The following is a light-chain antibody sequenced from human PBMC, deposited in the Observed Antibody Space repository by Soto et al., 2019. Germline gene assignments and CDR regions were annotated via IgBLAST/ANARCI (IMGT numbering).Light chain of an antibody. J-gene: IGKJ1*01. CDR3: QQYGSSRWT. V-gene: IGKV3-20*01. Sequence: EMVLTQSPGTLSLSPGERATLSCRASQSVSSSLAWYQQKPGQAPMLLIYDASNRSTGIPARFSGSRSGTDFTLTISRLEPEDFAVYYCQQYGSSRWTFGQGTKVDIK. CDR1: QSVSSS. CDR2: DAS.